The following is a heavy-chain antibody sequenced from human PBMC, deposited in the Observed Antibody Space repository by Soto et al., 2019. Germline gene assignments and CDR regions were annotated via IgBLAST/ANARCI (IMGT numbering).Heavy chain of an antibody. CDR2: IWYDGSNK. CDR1: GFTFSSYG. V-gene: IGHV3-33*01. CDR3: ARDVGEYCSGGSCYFPDY. D-gene: IGHD2-15*01. J-gene: IGHJ4*02. Sequence: QVQLVESGGGVVQPGRSLRLSCAASGFTFSSYGMHWVRQAPGKGLEWVAVIWYDGSNKYYADSVKGRFTISRDNSKNTXXLQMNSLRAEDTAVYYCARDVGEYCSGGSCYFPDYWGQGTLVTVSS.